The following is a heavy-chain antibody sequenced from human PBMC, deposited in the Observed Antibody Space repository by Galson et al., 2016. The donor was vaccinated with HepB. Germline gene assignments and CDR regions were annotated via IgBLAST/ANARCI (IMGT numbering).Heavy chain of an antibody. CDR2: IGSKAYGETT. CDR3: ARTQKAGYDFWSGYYDY. J-gene: IGHJ4*02. D-gene: IGHD3-3*01. V-gene: IGHV3-49*04. CDR1: GFTFGDYI. Sequence: SLRLSCATSGFTFGDYIMSWVRQAPGKGLEWVGFIGSKAYGETTEYAASVKGRFTFSRDDSKSIAYLQMSSLKTEDTAVYYCARTQKAGYDFWSGYYDYWGQGTLVTVSS.